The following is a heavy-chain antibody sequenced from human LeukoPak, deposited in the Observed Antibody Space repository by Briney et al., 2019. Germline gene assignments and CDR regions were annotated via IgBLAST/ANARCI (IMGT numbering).Heavy chain of an antibody. CDR3: ARDLGRLDP. J-gene: IGHJ5*02. Sequence: SETLSLTCTVSGYSISSGYYWGWIRQPPGKGLEWIGSIYHSGSTYYNPSLKSRVTISVDTSKNQFSLKLSSVTAADTAVYYCARDLGRLDPWGQGTLVTVSS. CDR2: IYHSGST. V-gene: IGHV4-38-2*02. CDR1: GYSISSGYY.